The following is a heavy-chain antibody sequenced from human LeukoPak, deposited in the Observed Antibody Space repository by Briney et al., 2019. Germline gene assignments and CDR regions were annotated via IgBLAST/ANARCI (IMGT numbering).Heavy chain of an antibody. CDR1: GGTFSSYA. CDR3: ARDLEQLVTPYYYYYYMDV. V-gene: IGHV1-69*13. Sequence: SVKVSCKASGGTFSSYAISWVRQAPGQGLEWMGGIIPIFGTANYAQKFQGRATITADESTSTAYMELSSLRSEDTAVYYCARDLEQLVTPYYYYYYMDVWGKGTTVTVSS. D-gene: IGHD6-13*01. CDR2: IIPIFGTA. J-gene: IGHJ6*03.